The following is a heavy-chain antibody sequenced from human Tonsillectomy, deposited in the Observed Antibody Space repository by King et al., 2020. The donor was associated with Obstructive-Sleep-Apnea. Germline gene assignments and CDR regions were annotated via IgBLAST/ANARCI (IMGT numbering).Heavy chain of an antibody. J-gene: IGHJ5*02. D-gene: IGHD6-19*01. V-gene: IGHV4-59*01. Sequence: VQLQESGPGLVKPSETLSLTCTVSGGSIRSYYWSWIRQPPGKGLEWIGYIYYSGSTNYNPSLKSRFTISVDTSKNQFSLKLISVTAADTAVYYCARGNSGWWFGPWGQGTLVTVSS. CDR3: ARGNSGWWFGP. CDR1: GGSIRSYY. CDR2: IYYSGST.